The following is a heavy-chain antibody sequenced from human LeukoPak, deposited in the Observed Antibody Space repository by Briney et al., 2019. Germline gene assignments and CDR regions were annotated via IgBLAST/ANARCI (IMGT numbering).Heavy chain of an antibody. V-gene: IGHV1-69*01. CDR2: IIPIFGTA. D-gene: IGHD3-9*01. Sequence: SVKVSCKASGGTFSSYAISWVRQAPGQGLDWMGGIIPIFGTANYAQKFQGRVTITADESTSTAYMELSSLRSEDTAVYYCARDAQRYFDWLFYGEAFDIWGQGTMVTVSS. CDR3: ARDAQRYFDWLFYGEAFDI. J-gene: IGHJ3*02. CDR1: GGTFSSYA.